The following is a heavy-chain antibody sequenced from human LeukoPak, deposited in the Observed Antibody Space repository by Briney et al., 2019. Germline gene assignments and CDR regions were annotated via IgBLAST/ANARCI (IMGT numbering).Heavy chain of an antibody. CDR3: AREQLWPHNWFDP. CDR2: INHSGST. D-gene: IGHD5-18*01. Sequence: SETLSLTCAVYGGSFSGYYWSWIRQPPGKGLEWIGEINHSGSTNYNPSLKSRVTISVDTSKNQFSLKLSSVTAADTAVYYCAREQLWPHNWFDPWGQGTLVTVSS. V-gene: IGHV4-34*01. CDR1: GGSFSGYY. J-gene: IGHJ5*02.